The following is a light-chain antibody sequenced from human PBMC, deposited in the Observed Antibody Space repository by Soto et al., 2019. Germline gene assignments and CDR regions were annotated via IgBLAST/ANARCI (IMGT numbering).Light chain of an antibody. Sequence: EIVMTQSPATLSVSPGERATLSCRASQSVSSNLAWYQQKPGQAPRLLIYGSSTRATGNPARFSGSGSGTEFTLTIRSLQSEDFAVYYCQQYNNWPRTFGPGTKVDIK. V-gene: IGKV3-15*01. CDR3: QQYNNWPRT. CDR2: GSS. CDR1: QSVSSN. J-gene: IGKJ3*01.